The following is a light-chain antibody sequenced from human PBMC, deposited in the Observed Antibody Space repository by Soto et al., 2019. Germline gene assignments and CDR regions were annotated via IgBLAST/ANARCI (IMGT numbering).Light chain of an antibody. V-gene: IGKV3-11*01. CDR3: QQRSNWPPWT. Sequence: EIVLTQSPATLSLSPGERATLSCRASQSVSSYLAWYQQKPGQAPRLLIYDASNRATGIPARFRCSGSGTDFTLAISSLELEDFAVYYCQQRSNWPPWTCGQGTKVEIK. CDR2: DAS. J-gene: IGKJ1*01. CDR1: QSVSSY.